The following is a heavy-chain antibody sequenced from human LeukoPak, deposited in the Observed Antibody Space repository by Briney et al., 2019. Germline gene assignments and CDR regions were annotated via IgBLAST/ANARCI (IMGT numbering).Heavy chain of an antibody. Sequence: GGSLRLSCAASGFTFSQYWMSWVRQAPGKGLEWVASIKQDGSEKYCVDSVKGRFTISRDNAKNSLYLQMNSLRAEDTAVYYCAREFSSGWYYFDYWGQGTLVTVSS. V-gene: IGHV3-7*01. CDR1: GFTFSQYW. CDR3: AREFSSGWYYFDY. J-gene: IGHJ4*02. D-gene: IGHD6-19*01. CDR2: IKQDGSEK.